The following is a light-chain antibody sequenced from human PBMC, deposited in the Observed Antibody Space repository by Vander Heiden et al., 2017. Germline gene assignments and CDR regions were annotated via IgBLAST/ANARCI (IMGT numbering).Light chain of an antibody. CDR3: EQHSTKT. CDR1: QSVLSSFNSKNH. J-gene: IGKJ1*01. CDR2: WAS. Sequence: ILLTYSSDSRAVSLGERATINCKSSQSVLSSFNSKNHLAWFRQRPRQPPELLIYWASTRESGVPDRFSGSGSGTDFTLTISNMQAEDVAVYYCEQHSTKTFGQGTKVEIK. V-gene: IGKV4-1*01.